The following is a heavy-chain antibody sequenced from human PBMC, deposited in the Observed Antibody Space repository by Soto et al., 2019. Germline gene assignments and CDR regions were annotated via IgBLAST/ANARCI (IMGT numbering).Heavy chain of an antibody. CDR3: ARGSGDNSDYGMGA. D-gene: IGHD3-22*01. CDR2: IYHSGST. V-gene: IGHV4-30-2*01. CDR1: GGSISSGGYS. J-gene: IGHJ6*02. Sequence: PSETLSLTCAVSGGSISSGGYSWSWVRQPPGKGLEWIGYIYHSGSTYYNPSLKSRVTISVDTSKNQFSLKLSSVTAADTAVYYWARGSGDNSDYGMGAWGQGTPVTVSS.